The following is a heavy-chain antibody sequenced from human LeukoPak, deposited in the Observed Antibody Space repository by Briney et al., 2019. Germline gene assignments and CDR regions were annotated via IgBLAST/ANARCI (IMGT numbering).Heavy chain of an antibody. CDR1: GGSINSNNW. CDR3: ARGGSPTSTVTTRLDY. J-gene: IGHJ4*02. V-gene: IGHV4-4*02. D-gene: IGHD4-17*01. CDR2: IYHSGSA. Sequence: PSGTLSLTCAVSGGSINSNNWWSWVRQPPGKGLEWIGEIYHSGSANYNPSLKSRVTISVDTSKNQFSLKLSSVTAANTAVYYCARGGSPTSTVTTRLDYWGQGTLVTVSS.